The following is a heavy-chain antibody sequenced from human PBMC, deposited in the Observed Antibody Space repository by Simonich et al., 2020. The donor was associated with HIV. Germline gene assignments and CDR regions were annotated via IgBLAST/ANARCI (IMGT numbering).Heavy chain of an antibody. CDR1: GFTFSSYS. D-gene: IGHD2-15*01. J-gene: IGHJ6*03. CDR2: IRRRSSKQ. V-gene: IGHV3-21*01. Sequence: EVQLVESGGGLVKPGGSLRLSCAASGFTFSSYSMNWVRQAPGKGREWVSYIRRRSSKQYYADSGKGRFTSSRDNAKNSLYLQMNSLRAEDTAVYYCARDPGASWWANYYYYMDVWGKGTTVTVSS. CDR3: ARDPGASWWANYYYYMDV.